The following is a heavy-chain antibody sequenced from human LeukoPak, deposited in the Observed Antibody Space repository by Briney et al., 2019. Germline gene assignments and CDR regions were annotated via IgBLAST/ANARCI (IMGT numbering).Heavy chain of an antibody. CDR3: ARERLAAAGTRYNWIDP. CDR2: IYYSGST. CDR1: GRSLGSRSYY. Sequence: PETLSLTWTVAGRSLGSRSYYWGWIRQPPGKGLEWIGSIYYSGSTYYNPSLKSRATMSVDTSKNQCSLTLSSVTAADTAVYYCARERLAAAGTRYNWIDPWGQGNLGTVSS. V-gene: IGHV4-39*07. D-gene: IGHD6-13*01. J-gene: IGHJ5*02.